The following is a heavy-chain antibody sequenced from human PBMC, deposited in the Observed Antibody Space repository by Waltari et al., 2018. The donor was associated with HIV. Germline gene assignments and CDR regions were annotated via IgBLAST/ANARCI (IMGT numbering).Heavy chain of an antibody. Sequence: QLQLQESGPGLVKPSETLSLTCTVSGGSISSSSYYWGWIRQPPGKGLEWIGSIYYSGSTYYNPSLKSRVTISVDTSKNQFSLKLSSVTAADTAVYYCARHRYSRSSSLVDGPWGQGTLVTVSS. CDR3: ARHRYSRSSSLVDGP. CDR2: IYYSGST. CDR1: GGSISSSSYY. D-gene: IGHD2-8*01. V-gene: IGHV4-39*01. J-gene: IGHJ5*02.